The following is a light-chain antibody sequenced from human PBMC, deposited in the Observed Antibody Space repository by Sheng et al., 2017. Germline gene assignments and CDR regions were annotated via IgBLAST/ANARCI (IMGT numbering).Light chain of an antibody. J-gene: IGKJ2*01. CDR3: QQRSNWPYT. CDR1: QSVSSNS. V-gene: IGKV3D-20*02. CDR2: GAS. Sequence: EIVLTQSPGTLSLSPGERATLSCRASQSVSSNSLAWYQQKPGQAPRLLFYGASSRATGIPDRFSGSGSGTDFTLIIRRLEPEDFAVYYCQQRSNWPYTFGQGTKLEIK.